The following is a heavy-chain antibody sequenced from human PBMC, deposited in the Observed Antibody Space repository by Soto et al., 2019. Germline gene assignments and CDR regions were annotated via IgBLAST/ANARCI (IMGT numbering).Heavy chain of an antibody. CDR3: ARGGSPTLPADNWFDP. Sequence: KSWASVKVSCKASGGTFSSYAISWVRQAPGQGLEWMGGIIPIFGTANYAQKFQGRVTITADESTSTAYMELSSLRSEDTAVYYCARGGSPTLPADNWFDPWGQGTLVTVSS. CDR2: IIPIFGTA. V-gene: IGHV1-69*13. J-gene: IGHJ5*02. D-gene: IGHD1-26*01. CDR1: GGTFSSYA.